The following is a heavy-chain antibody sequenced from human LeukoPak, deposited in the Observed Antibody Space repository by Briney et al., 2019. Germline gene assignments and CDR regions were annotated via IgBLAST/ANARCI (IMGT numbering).Heavy chain of an antibody. CDR1: GFTFSSYW. CDR3: ARDEEGGSYPLDY. D-gene: IGHD1-26*01. Sequence: GGSLRLSCAASGFTFSSYWMSWVRQAPGEGLEWVANIKQDGSEKYYVDSVKGRFTISRDNAKNSLYLQMNSLRAEDTALYYCARDEEGGSYPLDYWGQGTLVTVSS. V-gene: IGHV3-7*03. J-gene: IGHJ4*02. CDR2: IKQDGSEK.